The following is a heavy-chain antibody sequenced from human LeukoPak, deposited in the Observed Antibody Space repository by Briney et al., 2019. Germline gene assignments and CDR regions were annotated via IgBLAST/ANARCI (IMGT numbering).Heavy chain of an antibody. D-gene: IGHD2-8*02. CDR1: GGSISGYY. V-gene: IGHV4-4*07. Sequence: PSETLSLTCTVSGGSISGYYWNWIRQSAGKGLEWIGRIYANGGTNYNPSLRSRVTISVDKSKNQFSLKLSSVTAADTAVYYCARELGGVRLVDYWGQGTLVTVSS. CDR2: IYANGGT. CDR3: ARELGGVRLVDY. J-gene: IGHJ4*02.